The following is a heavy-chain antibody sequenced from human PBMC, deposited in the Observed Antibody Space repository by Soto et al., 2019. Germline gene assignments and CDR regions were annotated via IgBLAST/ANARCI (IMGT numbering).Heavy chain of an antibody. J-gene: IGHJ6*02. Sequence: QVQLVQSGAEVKKPGASVKVSCKASGYTFRNYDINWVRQATGQGLERMGWINPNSGNTGYAQKFQGRVTMTWDTSISTAYMQLSSLRSEDTAVYYCARDGSGTLGLDVWGQGTTVTVSS. CDR1: GYTFRNYD. CDR2: INPNSGNT. CDR3: ARDGSGTLGLDV. D-gene: IGHD3-10*01. V-gene: IGHV1-8*01.